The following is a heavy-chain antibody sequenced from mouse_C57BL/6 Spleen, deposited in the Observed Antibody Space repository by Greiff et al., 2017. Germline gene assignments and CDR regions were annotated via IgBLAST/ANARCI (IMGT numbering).Heavy chain of an antibody. Sequence: QVQLQQSGAELVKPGASVKISCKASGYAFSSYWMNWVKQRPGKGLEWIGQIYPGDGDTNYNGKFKGKATLTADKSSSTAYMQLSSLTSEDSAVYFCAREGAGNYVWFAYWGQGTLVTVSA. CDR1: GYAFSSYW. CDR3: AREGAGNYVWFAY. CDR2: IYPGDGDT. D-gene: IGHD2-1*01. V-gene: IGHV1-80*01. J-gene: IGHJ3*01.